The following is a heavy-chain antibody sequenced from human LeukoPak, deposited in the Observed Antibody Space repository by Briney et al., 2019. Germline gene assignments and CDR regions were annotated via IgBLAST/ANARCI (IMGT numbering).Heavy chain of an antibody. Sequence: SVKVSCKASGGAFSSYTISWVRQAPGQGLEWMGRIIPILGIANYAQKFQGRVTITADKSTSTAYMELSSLRSEDTAVYYCARVPGIAVADQAFDIWGQGTMVTVSS. D-gene: IGHD6-19*01. CDR3: ARVPGIAVADQAFDI. CDR2: IIPILGIA. J-gene: IGHJ3*02. V-gene: IGHV1-69*02. CDR1: GGAFSSYT.